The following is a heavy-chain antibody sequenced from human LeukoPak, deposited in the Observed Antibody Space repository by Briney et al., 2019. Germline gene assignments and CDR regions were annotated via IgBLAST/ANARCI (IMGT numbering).Heavy chain of an antibody. CDR1: GFTVSTNY. CDR3: ARGGGDYNPFDY. CDR2: IYGSGNT. J-gene: IGHJ4*02. V-gene: IGHV3-66*01. D-gene: IGHD4-11*01. Sequence: GGSLRLSCAVSGFTVSTNYMSWVRQAPGKGLEWVSVIYGSGNTHYADSVKGRSTSSSDNSRNTLYLQMNNLRAEDTAVYYCARGGGDYNPFDYWGQGTLVTVSS.